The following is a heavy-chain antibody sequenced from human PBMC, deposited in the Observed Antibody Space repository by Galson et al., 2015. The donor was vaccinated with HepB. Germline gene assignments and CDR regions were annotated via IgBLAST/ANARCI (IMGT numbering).Heavy chain of an antibody. J-gene: IGHJ4*02. CDR3: ARDPSSSSWYDSVDY. Sequence: SLRLSCAASGFTFSSYWMSWVRQAPGKGLEWVANIKQDGSEKYYVDSVKGRFTISRDNAKNSLYLQMNSLRAEDTAVYYCARDPSSSSWYDSVDYWGQGTLVTVSS. D-gene: IGHD6-13*01. CDR1: GFTFSSYW. V-gene: IGHV3-7*03. CDR2: IKQDGSEK.